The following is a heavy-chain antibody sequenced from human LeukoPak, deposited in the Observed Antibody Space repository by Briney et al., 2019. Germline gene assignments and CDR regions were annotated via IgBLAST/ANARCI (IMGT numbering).Heavy chain of an antibody. Sequence: GGSLRLSCAASGFTFSSYEMNWVRQAPGKGLEWVSFISNSGRTKYYADSVKGRFTISRDNAKNSLYLQMNILVSGDTAVYYCAIPSVTTGIDFDCWGQGTLVTVSS. D-gene: IGHD4-17*01. CDR2: ISNSGRTK. CDR3: AIPSVTTGIDFDC. V-gene: IGHV3-48*03. J-gene: IGHJ4*02. CDR1: GFTFSSYE.